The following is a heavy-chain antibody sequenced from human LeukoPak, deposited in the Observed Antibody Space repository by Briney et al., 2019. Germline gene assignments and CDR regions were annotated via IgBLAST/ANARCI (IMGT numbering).Heavy chain of an antibody. Sequence: SETLSLTCTVSGGSISSYYWSWIRQPPGKGLEWIGYIYYSGSTNYNPSLKSRVTISVDTSKNQFSLKLSSVTAADTAVYYCARGLWSNADYWGQGTLVTVSS. CDR3: ARGLWSNADY. CDR2: IYYSGST. CDR1: GGSISSYY. J-gene: IGHJ4*02. V-gene: IGHV4-59*08. D-gene: IGHD4/OR15-4a*01.